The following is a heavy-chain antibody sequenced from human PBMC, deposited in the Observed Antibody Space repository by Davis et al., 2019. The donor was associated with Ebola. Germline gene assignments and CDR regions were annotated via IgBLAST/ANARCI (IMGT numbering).Heavy chain of an antibody. CDR3: ARLKGRYSYGLNYFDY. D-gene: IGHD5-18*01. CDR2: IYYSGST. V-gene: IGHV4-39*01. Sequence: GSLRLSCTVSGGSISSSSYYWGWIRQPPGKGLEWIGSIYYSGSTYYNPSLKSRVTISVDTSKNQFSLRLSSVTAADTSVFYCARLKGRYSYGLNYFDYWGQGTLVTVSS. J-gene: IGHJ4*02. CDR1: GGSISSSSYY.